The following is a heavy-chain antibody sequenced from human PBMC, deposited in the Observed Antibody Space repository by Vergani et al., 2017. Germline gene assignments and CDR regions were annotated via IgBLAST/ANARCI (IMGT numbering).Heavy chain of an antibody. Sequence: QVQVVQSGAEGKKSGASVKVSCKTSGYTFSNYYMHWVRQAPGQGLEWMGIINPSGGHTNYAQKFQGRVTMTRDTSTSTVYMELSSLGSEDTAIYYCARGDYGILTGYRYWGQGTLVTVSA. CDR3: ARGDYGILTGYRY. J-gene: IGHJ4*02. D-gene: IGHD3-9*01. V-gene: IGHV1-46*03. CDR1: GYTFSNYY. CDR2: INPSGGHT.